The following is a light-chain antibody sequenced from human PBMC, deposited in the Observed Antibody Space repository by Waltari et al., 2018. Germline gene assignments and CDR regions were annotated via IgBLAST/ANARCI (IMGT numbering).Light chain of an antibody. V-gene: IGLV1-47*01. Sequence: QSVLTQPPSASGTPGQSVTISCSGSLSNIGANFVYWYQQVPGTAPKILIYRNDTRPSGAPDRFSASKSGSSSSLAISGLRSEDEADYFCAACDYSLGGHFVFGTGTKFIV. CDR3: AACDYSLGGHFV. J-gene: IGLJ1*01. CDR2: RND. CDR1: LSNIGANF.